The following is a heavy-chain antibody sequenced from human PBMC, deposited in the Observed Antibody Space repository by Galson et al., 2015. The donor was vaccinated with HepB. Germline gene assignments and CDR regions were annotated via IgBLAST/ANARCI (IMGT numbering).Heavy chain of an antibody. J-gene: IGHJ4*02. V-gene: IGHV3-23*01. Sequence: SLRLSCAASGFTFSTYAMSWVRQAPGKGLEWVSTISSSGGSTYYADSVKGRFTISRDNSRNTLYLQMNSLRTDDTALYYCAKRRAAAGMTYHFDYWGQGTLVTVSS. CDR2: ISSSGGST. CDR1: GFTFSTYA. D-gene: IGHD6-13*01. CDR3: AKRRAAAGMTYHFDY.